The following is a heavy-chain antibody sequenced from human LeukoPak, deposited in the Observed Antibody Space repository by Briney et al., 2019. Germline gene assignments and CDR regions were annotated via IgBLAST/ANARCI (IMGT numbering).Heavy chain of an antibody. D-gene: IGHD6-13*01. J-gene: IGHJ4*02. Sequence: KPGGSLRLSCAASGFTFSSYSMNWVRQAPGKGLEWDSSISSSSSYIYYADSVKGRFTISRDNAKNSLYLQMNSLRAEDTAVYYCARDLTQQNGIAAAGTFDYWGQGTLVTVSS. CDR3: ARDLTQQNGIAAAGTFDY. CDR2: ISSSSSYI. V-gene: IGHV3-21*01. CDR1: GFTFSSYS.